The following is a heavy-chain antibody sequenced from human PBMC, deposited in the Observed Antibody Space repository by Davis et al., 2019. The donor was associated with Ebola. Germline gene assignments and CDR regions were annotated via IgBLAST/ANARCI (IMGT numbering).Heavy chain of an antibody. Sequence: AASVKVSCKASGFTFTSSAMQWVRQARGQRLEWIGWIVVGSGNTNYAQKFQERVTITRDMSTSIAYMELSSLRSEDTAVYYCAAGLLRTIFGVVINDYYYGMDVWGQGTTVTVSS. CDR1: GFTFTSSA. CDR2: IVVGSGNT. V-gene: IGHV1-58*02. J-gene: IGHJ6*02. CDR3: AAGLLRTIFGVVINDYYYGMDV. D-gene: IGHD3-3*01.